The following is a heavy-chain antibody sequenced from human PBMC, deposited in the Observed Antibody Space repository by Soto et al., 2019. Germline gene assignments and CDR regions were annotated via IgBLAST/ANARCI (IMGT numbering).Heavy chain of an antibody. CDR2: IWVDGIKK. Sequence: GGSLRLSCAASGFTFSTYGMQWVRQAPGKGLEWVAVIWVDGIKKDYGDSVKGRFTISRDTSKNTLDLQMNSLRAEDTAVYYCARSGSSHEFDYWGQGTPVTVSS. CDR1: GFTFSTYG. J-gene: IGHJ4*02. D-gene: IGHD1-26*01. CDR3: ARSGSSHEFDY. V-gene: IGHV3-33*01.